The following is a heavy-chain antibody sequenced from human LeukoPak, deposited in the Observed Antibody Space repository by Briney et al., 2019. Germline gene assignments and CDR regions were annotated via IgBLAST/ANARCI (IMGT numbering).Heavy chain of an antibody. CDR1: GGSISSYY. D-gene: IGHD3-22*01. V-gene: IGHV4-39*01. J-gene: IGHJ4*02. CDR3: ARHGSKRYYYDSSGYSLYFDY. CDR2: IYYSGST. Sequence: PSETLSLTCTVSGGSISSYYWGWIRQPPGKGLEWIGSIYYSGSTYYNPSLKSRVTISVDTSKNQFSLKLSSVTAADTAVYYCARHGSKRYYYDSSGYSLYFDYWGQGTLVTVSS.